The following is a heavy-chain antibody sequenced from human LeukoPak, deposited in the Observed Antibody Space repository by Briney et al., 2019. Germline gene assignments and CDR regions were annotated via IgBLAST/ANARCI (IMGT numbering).Heavy chain of an antibody. CDR1: GGTFISYA. J-gene: IGHJ6*02. CDR2: IIPIFGTA. Sequence: SVKVSCKASGGTFISYAISWVRQAPGQGLEWMGGIIPIFGTANYAQKFQGRVTITADESTSTAYMELSSLRSEDTAVYYCARDPAVGEATQPGDYYYYDMDVWGQGTTVTVSS. V-gene: IGHV1-69*13. D-gene: IGHD3-10*01. CDR3: ARDPAVGEATQPGDYYYYDMDV.